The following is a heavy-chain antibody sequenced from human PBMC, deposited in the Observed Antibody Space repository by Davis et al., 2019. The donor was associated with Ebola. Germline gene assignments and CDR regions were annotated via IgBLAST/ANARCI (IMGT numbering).Heavy chain of an antibody. J-gene: IGHJ5*02. Sequence: PGGSLRLSCAASGFTFSSYSMSWVRQAPGKGLEWVAYISLSSSTIYYADSVKGRFTISRDNAKNSLYLRMNSLRAEDTAFYHCARVNAVTGYSRFDAWGQGTLVTVSS. V-gene: IGHV3-48*04. D-gene: IGHD3-9*01. CDR3: ARVNAVTGYSRFDA. CDR1: GFTFSSYS. CDR2: ISLSSSTI.